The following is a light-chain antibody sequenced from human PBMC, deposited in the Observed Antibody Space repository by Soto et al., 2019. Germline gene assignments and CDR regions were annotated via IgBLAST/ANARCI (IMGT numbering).Light chain of an antibody. V-gene: IGKV3-11*01. CDR3: QQRSNWPRT. CDR1: QSVSSY. Sequence: EIVLTQSPATLSLSPGERATLSCRASQSVSSYLAWYQQKPGQAPRVLIYDASNRATPIPARFSGSGSGTDFTLTISSLEPEDFALYYCQQRSNWPRTFGQGTKVEIK. J-gene: IGKJ1*01. CDR2: DAS.